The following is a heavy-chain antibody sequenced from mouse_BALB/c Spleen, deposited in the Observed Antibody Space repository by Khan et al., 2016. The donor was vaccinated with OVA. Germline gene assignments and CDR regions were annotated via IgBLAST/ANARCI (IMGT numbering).Heavy chain of an antibody. CDR1: GFSFTNYG. CDR2: IWGDGST. J-gene: IGHJ1*01. V-gene: IGHV2-3*01. Sequence: QVQLKQSGPGLVAPSQSLSITCTVSGFSFTNYGVSWVRPPPGKGLEWLGIIWGDGSTNYHSALISRLSISKDDSRSQVFLKLNSLQTDDTATYYCAKGGTDFGGYFDVWGAGTTVTVSS. CDR3: AKGGTDFGGYFDV. D-gene: IGHD4-1*01.